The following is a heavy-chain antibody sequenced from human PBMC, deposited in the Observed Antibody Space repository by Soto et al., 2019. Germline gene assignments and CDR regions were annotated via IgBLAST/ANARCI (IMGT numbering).Heavy chain of an antibody. D-gene: IGHD1-26*01. Sequence: LRLSCAASGFTFSSYAMSWVRQAPGKGLEWVSAISGSGGSTYYADSVKGRFTISRDNSKNTLFLEMNSLTTADTAVYYCAKDRGLAESGKWSHYYYGIDVWGQGTSVTVYS. CDR2: ISGSGGST. CDR1: GFTFSSYA. V-gene: IGHV3-23*01. J-gene: IGHJ6*02. CDR3: AKDRGLAESGKWSHYYYGIDV.